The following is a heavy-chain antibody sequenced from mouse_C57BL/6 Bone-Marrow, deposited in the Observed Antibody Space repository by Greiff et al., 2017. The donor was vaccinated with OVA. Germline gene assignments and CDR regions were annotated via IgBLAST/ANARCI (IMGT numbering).Heavy chain of an antibody. V-gene: IGHV5-17*01. CDR2: ISSGSSTI. CDR1: GFTFSDYG. Sequence: EVQLVESGGGLVKPGGSLKLSCAASGFTFSDYGMHWVRQAPEKGLAWVAYISSGSSTIYYADTVKGRFTISRDNAKTTLFLPMTRLSSAETAMYYCARPLIDSSGPDYFDYWGQGTTLTVSS. D-gene: IGHD3-2*02. CDR3: ARPLIDSSGPDYFDY. J-gene: IGHJ2*01.